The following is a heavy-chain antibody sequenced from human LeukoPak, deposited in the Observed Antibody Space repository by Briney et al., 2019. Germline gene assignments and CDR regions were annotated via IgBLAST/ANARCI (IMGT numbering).Heavy chain of an antibody. CDR3: ARDRRVQLWSPAGFDY. J-gene: IGHJ4*02. Sequence: GGSLRLSCAASGFTFSSYSMNWVRQAPGKGLEWVSSISSSSSYIYYADSVKGRFTISRDNAKNSLYLQMNSLRAEDTAVYYCARDRRVQLWSPAGFDYWGQGTLVTVSS. D-gene: IGHD5-18*01. CDR2: ISSSSSYI. V-gene: IGHV3-21*01. CDR1: GFTFSSYS.